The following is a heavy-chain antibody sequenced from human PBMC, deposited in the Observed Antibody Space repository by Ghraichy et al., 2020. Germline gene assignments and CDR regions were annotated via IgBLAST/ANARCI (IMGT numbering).Heavy chain of an antibody. V-gene: IGHV3-30*18. CDR1: GFTFSSYG. J-gene: IGHJ6*03. Sequence: GGSLRLSCAGSGFTFSSYGMHWVRQAPGKGLEWVAVISYDGSNKYYADSVKGRFTISRDNSKNTLYLQMNSLRAEDTAVYYCAKDGGDGDSSYYYYYMDVWGKGTTVTVSS. D-gene: IGHD4-17*01. CDR2: ISYDGSNK. CDR3: AKDGGDGDSSYYYYYMDV.